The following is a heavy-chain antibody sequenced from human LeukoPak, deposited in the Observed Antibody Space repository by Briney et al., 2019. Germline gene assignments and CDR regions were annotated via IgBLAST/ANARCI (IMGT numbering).Heavy chain of an antibody. J-gene: IGHJ4*02. CDR2: MNPNSGNT. CDR1: GYTFTSYD. Sequence: ASVKVSCKASGYTFTSYDINWVRQATGQGLEWMGWMNPNSGNTGYAQKFQGRVTMTRNTSISTAYMELSSLRSEDTAVYYCARGFHRRSGYDYNYWGQGTLVTASS. CDR3: ARGFHRRSGYDYNY. V-gene: IGHV1-8*01. D-gene: IGHD5-12*01.